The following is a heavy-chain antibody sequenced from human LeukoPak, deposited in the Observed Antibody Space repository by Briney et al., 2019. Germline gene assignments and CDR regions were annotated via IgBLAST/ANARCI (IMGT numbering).Heavy chain of an antibody. CDR2: IYYSGST. J-gene: IGHJ4*02. Sequence: TETLSLTCTVSGGSISSHYWSWIRQPPGKGLEWIGYIYYSGSTNYNPSLKSRVTISVDTSKNQFSLKLSSVTAADTAVYYCARAVRIAAAGKGRYYFDYWGQGTLVTVSS. CDR1: GGSISSHY. CDR3: ARAVRIAAAGKGRYYFDY. V-gene: IGHV4-59*11. D-gene: IGHD6-13*01.